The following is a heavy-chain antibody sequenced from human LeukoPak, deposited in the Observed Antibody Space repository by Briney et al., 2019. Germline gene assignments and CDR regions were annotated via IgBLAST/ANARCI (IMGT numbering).Heavy chain of an antibody. J-gene: IGHJ6*02. CDR1: GGSISSYY. CDR3: ARDSSGDGYNCRDYYYYGMDV. D-gene: IGHD5-24*01. CDR2: IYYSGST. Sequence: KPSESLSLTCTVAGGSISSYYWSWIRQPPGKGLEWIGYIYYSGSTNYNPSLKSRVTISVDTSKNQFSLKLSSVTAADTAVYYCARDSSGDGYNCRDYYYYGMDVWGQGTTVTVSS. V-gene: IGHV4-59*01.